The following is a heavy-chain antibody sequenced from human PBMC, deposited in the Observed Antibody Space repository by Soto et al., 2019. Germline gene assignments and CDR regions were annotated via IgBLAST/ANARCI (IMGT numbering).Heavy chain of an antibody. CDR3: AIVVVPAAPGGMDV. CDR1: GFSCSSYA. V-gene: IGHV3-30-3*01. D-gene: IGHD2-2*01. CDR2: ISYDGSNK. Sequence: GWSLRLSCAAAGFSCSSYAMHWVRQAPGKGLEWVAVISYDGSNKYYADSVKGRFTISRGNSKNTLYLQMNSLRAEDTAVYYCAIVVVPAAPGGMDVWGQGTTVTVSS. J-gene: IGHJ6*02.